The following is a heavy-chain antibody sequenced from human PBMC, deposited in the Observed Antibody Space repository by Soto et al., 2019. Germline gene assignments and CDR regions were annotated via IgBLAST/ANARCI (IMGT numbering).Heavy chain of an antibody. CDR2: IIPIFGTI. J-gene: IGHJ5*02. CDR1: VEFFSNYG. D-gene: IGHD2-21*01. V-gene: IGHV1-69*01. CDR3: ARVFPDGWVEPGVVLGYLGT. Sequence: QAQLVQSGAGVTEPGSSVKVSCKASVEFFSNYGISWVRQAPGQGLEWMGGIIPIFGTISYAEKFQGRVTITASEYTNTVYMQLRSLSSADTAVYYWARVFPDGWVEPGVVLGYLGTWGRGTLVTV.